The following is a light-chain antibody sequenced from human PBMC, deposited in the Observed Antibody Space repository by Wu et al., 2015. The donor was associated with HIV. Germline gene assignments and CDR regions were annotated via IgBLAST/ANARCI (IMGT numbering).Light chain of an antibody. Sequence: DIQMTQSPSTLSASVGDRVIITCRASQSISSWLAWYQQKPGKAPKLLIYKASSLESGVPSRFSGSGSGTEFTLTISSLQPDDFTTYYCQQYSTYSLTFGQGTKVEIK. CDR1: QSISSW. CDR3: QQYSTYSLT. V-gene: IGKV1-5*03. CDR2: KAS. J-gene: IGKJ1*01.